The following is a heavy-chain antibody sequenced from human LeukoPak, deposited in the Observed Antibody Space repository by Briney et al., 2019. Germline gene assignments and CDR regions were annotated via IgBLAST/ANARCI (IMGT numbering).Heavy chain of an antibody. V-gene: IGHV3-20*04. CDR1: GFTFDDYG. CDR2: ISWNGGST. Sequence: GGSLRLSCAASGFTFDDYGMSWVRQAPGKGLEWVSGISWNGGSTGYADSVKGRFTISRDNARNSLYLQMNSLRAGDTALYYCARGADYGLRYYFDYWGQGTLVTVSS. D-gene: IGHD4-17*01. J-gene: IGHJ4*02. CDR3: ARGADYGLRYYFDY.